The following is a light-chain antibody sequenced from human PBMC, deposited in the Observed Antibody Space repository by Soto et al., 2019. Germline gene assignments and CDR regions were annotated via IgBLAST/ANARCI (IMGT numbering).Light chain of an antibody. Sequence: QSVLTQPPSASGSPGQSVTISCTGTSSDVGGYNYVSWYQQHPGKAPKLMTYEVSKRPSGVPDRFSGSKSGNTASLTVSGLQAEDEADYYCSSYAGSNKVFGGGTKLTVL. J-gene: IGLJ2*01. CDR1: SSDVGGYNY. CDR2: EVS. V-gene: IGLV2-8*01. CDR3: SSYAGSNKV.